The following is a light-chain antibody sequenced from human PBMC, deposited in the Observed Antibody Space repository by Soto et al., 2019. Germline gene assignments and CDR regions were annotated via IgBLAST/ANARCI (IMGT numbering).Light chain of an antibody. V-gene: IGLV1-40*01. CDR1: TSNIGAGYV. Sequence: QSVLTQPPSVSGAPGQRVTISCTGSTSNIGAGYVVHWYQHLPGTSPKLLIYGIKNRPPGVLYRFSGSRSGTSASLAITGFQAGDEADYYCQSYDTGLSGSRVFGSGTKVTVL. J-gene: IGLJ1*01. CDR3: QSYDTGLSGSRV. CDR2: GIK.